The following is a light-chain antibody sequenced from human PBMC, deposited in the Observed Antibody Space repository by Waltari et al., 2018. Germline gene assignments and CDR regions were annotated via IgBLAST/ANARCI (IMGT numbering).Light chain of an antibody. V-gene: IGKV1-39*01. CDR1: QSISSS. J-gene: IGKJ2*01. Sequence: IQMTQSPSSLSASVGDRVTITCRGSQSISSSLNWYQQIPVKAPKLLIYVASNLQSGVPSRFSGSGSGTDFSLTISSLQPEDFATYYCQQSYITTYTFGQGTKLEIK. CDR2: VAS. CDR3: QQSYITTYT.